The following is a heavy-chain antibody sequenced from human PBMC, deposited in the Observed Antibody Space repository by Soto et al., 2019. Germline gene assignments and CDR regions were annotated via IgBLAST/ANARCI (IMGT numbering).Heavy chain of an antibody. CDR2: INPNNGGP. Sequence: ASVKVSCKASGYTFTGYYMHWVRQAPGQGLEGMGWINPNNGGPNYAQKFQGWVTMTRDTSISTAYMELSRLRSDDTAVYYCARGLEYSSSSAVDYWGQGTLVTVSS. CDR3: ARGLEYSSSSAVDY. CDR1: GYTFTGYY. D-gene: IGHD6-6*01. V-gene: IGHV1-2*04. J-gene: IGHJ4*02.